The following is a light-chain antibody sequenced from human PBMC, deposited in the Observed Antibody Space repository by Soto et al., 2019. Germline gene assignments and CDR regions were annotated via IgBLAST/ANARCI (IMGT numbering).Light chain of an antibody. Sequence: QSVLTQPPSVSGAPGQRVTISYTGGSPNIGAGYDVHWYQQLPGTAPKLLIYGNSNRPSGVPDRFSGSKSGTSASLAITGLQAEDEADYYCQSYDSSLSGSVFGGGTKLTVL. V-gene: IGLV1-40*01. CDR3: QSYDSSLSGSV. J-gene: IGLJ2*01. CDR2: GNS. CDR1: SPNIGAGYD.